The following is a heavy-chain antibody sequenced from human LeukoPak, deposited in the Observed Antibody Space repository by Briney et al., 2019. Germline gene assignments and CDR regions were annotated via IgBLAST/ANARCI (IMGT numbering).Heavy chain of an antibody. J-gene: IGHJ4*02. CDR1: GFTLTNYG. Sequence: GGSLRLSCAASGFTLTNYGIHWVRQAPGKGLEWVAFISTDGSHKNYADSVRGRFTISRDTSKNTLSLQMNSLRADDTAIYYCARDRCSRGSCYAGYSFYFDYWGQGILVTVSS. V-gene: IGHV3-33*01. CDR2: ISTDGSHK. CDR3: ARDRCSRGSCYAGYSFYFDY. D-gene: IGHD2-2*01.